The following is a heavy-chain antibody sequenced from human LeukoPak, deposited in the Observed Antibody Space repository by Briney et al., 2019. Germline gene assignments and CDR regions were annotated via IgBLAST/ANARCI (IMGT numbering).Heavy chain of an antibody. V-gene: IGHV4-39*07. D-gene: IGHD3-10*01. CDR1: GGSISSSSYY. Sequence: SETLSLTCTVSGGSISSSSYYWGWIRQPPGKGLEWIGSIYYSGSTYYNPSLKSRVTISVDTSKNQFSLKLSSVTAADTAVYYCARMHTYYYGSGSYSDWGQGTLVTVSS. CDR3: ARMHTYYYGSGSYSD. CDR2: IYYSGST. J-gene: IGHJ4*02.